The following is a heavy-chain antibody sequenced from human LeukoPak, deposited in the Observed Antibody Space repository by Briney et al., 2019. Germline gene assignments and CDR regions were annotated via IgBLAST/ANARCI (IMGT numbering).Heavy chain of an antibody. J-gene: IGHJ4*02. Sequence: ASVKVSCKASGYTFTGYYMHWVRQAPGQGLEWMGWINPNSGGTNYAQKFQGRVTMTRDTSISTAYMELGRLRSDDTAVYYCARDGILRFLEWLDYWGQGTLVTVSS. CDR3: ARDGILRFLEWLDY. V-gene: IGHV1-2*02. CDR2: INPNSGGT. CDR1: GYTFTGYY. D-gene: IGHD3-3*01.